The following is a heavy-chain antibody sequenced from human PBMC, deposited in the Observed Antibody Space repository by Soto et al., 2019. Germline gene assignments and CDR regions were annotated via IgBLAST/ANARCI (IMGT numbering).Heavy chain of an antibody. D-gene: IGHD4-17*01. CDR2: IFDSVTT. CDR1: GGSISSGGYY. CDR3: XXXXGTRWGTFDY. Sequence: QVQLQESGPGLVKPLQTLSLTCTVSGGSISSGGYYWSWIRQYPGKGLEWIGSIFDSVTTYYKSXXXXXXXXXXXXXXXXXXXXXXXXXXXXXXXXXXXXXXGTRWGTFDYWGQGTLVTVS. V-gene: IGHV4-31*01. J-gene: IGHJ4*02.